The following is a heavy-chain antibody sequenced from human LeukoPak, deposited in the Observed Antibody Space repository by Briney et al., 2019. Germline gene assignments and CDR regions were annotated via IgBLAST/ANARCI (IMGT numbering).Heavy chain of an antibody. CDR1: GFTFSSYG. V-gene: IGHV3-33*06. CDR2: IWYDGTNK. D-gene: IGHD2-8*01. CDR3: AKDEAARLVYGNFDN. J-gene: IGHJ4*02. Sequence: QPGGSLRLSCAASGFTFSSYGMHWVRRAPGKGLEWVAVIWYDGTNKYYADSVKGRFTISRDNSKNTLYLQMNSLRAEDTAVYYCAKDEAARLVYGNFDNWGQGTLVTVSS.